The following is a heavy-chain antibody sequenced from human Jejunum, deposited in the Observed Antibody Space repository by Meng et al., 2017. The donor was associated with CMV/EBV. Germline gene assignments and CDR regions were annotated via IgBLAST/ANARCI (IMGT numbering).Heavy chain of an antibody. CDR2: ISDRGGYI. D-gene: IGHD1-26*01. V-gene: IGHV3-21*01. CDR1: GFPFSDYS. Sequence: SGFPFSDYSMNWVRQAPGKGLEWVSSISDRGGYIYYADSVRGRFTISRDNAKSSLYLHVNTLRAEDTAVYYCARASGSYSDAFDIWGQGTMVTISS. J-gene: IGHJ3*02. CDR3: ARASGSYSDAFDI.